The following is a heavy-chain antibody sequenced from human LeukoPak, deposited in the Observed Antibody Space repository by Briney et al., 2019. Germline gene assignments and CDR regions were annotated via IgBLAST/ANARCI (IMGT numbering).Heavy chain of an antibody. CDR1: GGSISSYY. CDR2: IYTSGST. CDR3: ASIAAAGTVDY. J-gene: IGHJ4*02. D-gene: IGHD6-13*01. V-gene: IGHV4-4*07. Sequence: SETLSLTCTVSGGSISSYYWSWIRQPAWKGLEWIGRIYTSGSTNYNPSLKSRVTMSVDTSKNQFSLKLSSVTAADTAVYYCASIAAAGTVDYWGQGTLVTVSS.